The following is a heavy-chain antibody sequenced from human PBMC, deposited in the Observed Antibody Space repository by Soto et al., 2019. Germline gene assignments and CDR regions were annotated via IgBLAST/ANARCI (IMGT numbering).Heavy chain of an antibody. D-gene: IGHD2-15*01. CDR1: GYTFTSYG. CDR2: ISAYNGNT. J-gene: IGHJ4*02. Sequence: ASVKVSCKASGYTFTSYGISWVRQAPGQGLEWMGWISAYNGNTNYAQKLQGRVTMTTDTSTSTAYMELRSLRSDDTAVYYCARVSNCSGGSCYPLPGYYFDYWGQGTLVTVSS. CDR3: ARVSNCSGGSCYPLPGYYFDY. V-gene: IGHV1-18*01.